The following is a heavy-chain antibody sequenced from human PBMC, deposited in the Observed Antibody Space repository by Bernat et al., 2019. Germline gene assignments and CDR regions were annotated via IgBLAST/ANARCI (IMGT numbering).Heavy chain of an antibody. J-gene: IGHJ4*02. CDR3: ASCYYYDSSGYYLLSEFDY. V-gene: IGHV1-69*06. CDR1: GGTFSSYA. Sequence: QVQLVQSGAEVKKPGSSVKVSCKASGGTFSSYAISWVRQAPGQGLEWMGGIIPIFGTANYAQKFQGRVTITADKSTSTAYMELSSLRSEDTAVYYCASCYYYDSSGYYLLSEFDYWGQGTLVTVSS. CDR2: IIPIFGTA. D-gene: IGHD3-22*01.